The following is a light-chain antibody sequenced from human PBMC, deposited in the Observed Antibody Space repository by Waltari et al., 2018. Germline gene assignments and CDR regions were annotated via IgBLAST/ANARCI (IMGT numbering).Light chain of an antibody. CDR2: AAS. J-gene: IGKJ1*01. Sequence: DIRMTQSPPSLPASVGDSVTIICRASQGISRYLNWYQQKPGQAPKLLIYAASSLQSGVPSRFSGSGFGTDFTLTINSLQPEDFAVYFCQQTYSHFRTFGQGTKVDVK. V-gene: IGKV1-39*01. CDR3: QQTYSHFRT. CDR1: QGISRY.